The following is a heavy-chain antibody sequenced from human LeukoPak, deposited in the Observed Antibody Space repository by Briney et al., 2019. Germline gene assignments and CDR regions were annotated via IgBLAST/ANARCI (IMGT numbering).Heavy chain of an antibody. V-gene: IGHV3-33*01. CDR2: IWSEGTDK. CDR3: VRRIPQYNAMDV. D-gene: IGHD6-6*01. CDR1: GFTFSRPD. J-gene: IGHJ6*02. Sequence: GGSLRLSCAASGFTFSRPDMHWVRQAPGKGLEWVAVIWSEGTDKYYADSVRGRFTISRDNSKNTLYLQMNSLRAEDTAVYYCVRRIPQYNAMDVWGQGTTVIVSS.